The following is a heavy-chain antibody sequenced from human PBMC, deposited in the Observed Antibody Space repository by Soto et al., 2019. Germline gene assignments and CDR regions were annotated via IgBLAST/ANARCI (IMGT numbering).Heavy chain of an antibody. D-gene: IGHD2-2*01. J-gene: IGHJ4*02. Sequence: HPGGSLRLSCAGSGFTFSSYWMTWVRQAPGKGLEWVATIKPGGGEQYFVDSLKGRFTISRDNAKNSLYLQMNNLRDEDTAVYFCARLKYCTSTNCRIGDWDYWGQGTLVTVSS. V-gene: IGHV3-7*01. CDR3: ARLKYCTSTNCRIGDWDY. CDR2: IKPGGGEQ. CDR1: GFTFSSYW.